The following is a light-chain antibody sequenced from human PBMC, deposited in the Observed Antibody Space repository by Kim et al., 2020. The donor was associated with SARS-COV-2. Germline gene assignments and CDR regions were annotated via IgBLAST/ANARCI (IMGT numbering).Light chain of an antibody. J-gene: IGKJ5*01. Sequence: LLAPGKRASLSCWASQSVSSCLAWYQQKPGQAPRLLVYDASNRATGIPARFSGSGSETDFTLTISSLEPEDFAVYYCQQYSNLITFGQGTRLEIK. CDR3: QQYSNLIT. V-gene: IGKV3-11*01. CDR2: DAS. CDR1: QSVSSC.